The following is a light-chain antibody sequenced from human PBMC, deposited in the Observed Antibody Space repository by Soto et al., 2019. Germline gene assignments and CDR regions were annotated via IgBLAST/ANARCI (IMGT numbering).Light chain of an antibody. CDR2: EVS. Sequence: QSVLTQPPSASGSPGQSVTISCTGTSSDIGAYNYVSWYQQYPGKAPKLMIFEVSKRPSGVPDRFSGSKSDNTASLTVSGLQAEDEADYYCCSYAGSNNLIFGTGTKLTVL. J-gene: IGLJ1*01. V-gene: IGLV2-8*01. CDR1: SSDIGAYNY. CDR3: CSYAGSNNLI.